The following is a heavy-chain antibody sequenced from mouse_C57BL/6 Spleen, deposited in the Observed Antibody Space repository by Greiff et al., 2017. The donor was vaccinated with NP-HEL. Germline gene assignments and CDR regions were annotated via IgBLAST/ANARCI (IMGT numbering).Heavy chain of an antibody. CDR1: GFTFSDAW. V-gene: IGHV6-6*01. J-gene: IGHJ2*01. Sequence: EVKLEESGGGLVQPGGSMKLSCAASGFTFSDAWMDWVRQSPGKGLEWVAEIRNKANNLATYYAESVKGRFTISRDDSKSSVYLQMNSLRAEDTGRYYCTNYCFDYWGQGTALTGSS. CDR3: TNYCFDY. CDR2: IRNKANNLAT.